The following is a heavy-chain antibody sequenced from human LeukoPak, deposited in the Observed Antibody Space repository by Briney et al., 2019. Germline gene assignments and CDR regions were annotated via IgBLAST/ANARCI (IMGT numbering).Heavy chain of an antibody. CDR1: GYTFTGYY. J-gene: IGHJ4*02. CDR3: ARGETVAGTRL. V-gene: IGHV1-2*02. Sequence: GASVKVSCKASGYTFTGYYMHWVRQTPGQGPEWMGWINPNSGGTNYAQKFQGRGTMTRDTSISTAYMELSRLRSDDTAVYYCARGETVAGTRLWGQGTLVTVSS. CDR2: INPNSGGT. D-gene: IGHD6-19*01.